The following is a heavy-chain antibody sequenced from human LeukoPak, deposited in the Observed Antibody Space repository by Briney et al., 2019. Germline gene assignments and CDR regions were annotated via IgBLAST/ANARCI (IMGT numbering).Heavy chain of an antibody. CDR2: INHRGST. CDR1: GGSFSGYY. J-gene: IGHJ5*02. CDR3: ARGGRRNYGDYEVWFDP. V-gene: IGHV4-34*01. D-gene: IGHD4-17*01. Sequence: SETLSLTCAVYGGSFSGYYWSWIRQPPGKGLEWIGEINHRGSTNYNPSLKSRVTISVDTSKNQFSLKLSSVTAADTAVYYCARGGRRNYGDYEVWFDPWGQGTLVTVSS.